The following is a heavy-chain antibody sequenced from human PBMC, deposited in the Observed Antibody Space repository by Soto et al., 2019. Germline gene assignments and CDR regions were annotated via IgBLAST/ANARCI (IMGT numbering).Heavy chain of an antibody. CDR3: AREAQVIAVAGMDAFDI. J-gene: IGHJ3*02. CDR2: ISSSSSTI. D-gene: IGHD6-19*01. CDR1: GFTFSSYS. Sequence: GGSLRLSCAASGFTFSSYSMNWVRQAPGKGLEWVSYISSSSSTIYYADSVKGRFTISRDNAKNSLYLQMNSLRAEDTAVYYCAREAQVIAVAGMDAFDIWGQGTMVTVSS. V-gene: IGHV3-48*01.